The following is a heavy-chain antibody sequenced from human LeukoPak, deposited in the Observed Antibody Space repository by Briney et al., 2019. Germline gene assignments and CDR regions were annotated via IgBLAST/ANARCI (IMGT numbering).Heavy chain of an antibody. CDR3: ARDARGSFAPSYYFDY. V-gene: IGHV1-69*06. CDR1: GGTFSSYA. D-gene: IGHD2-15*01. J-gene: IGHJ4*02. CDR2: IIPIFGTA. Sequence: SVKVSCKASGGTFSSYAISWVRQAPGQGLEWMGGIIPIFGTANYAQKFQGRVTITADKSTSTAYMELSSLRSEDTAVYYCARDARGSFAPSYYFDYWGQGTLVTVSS.